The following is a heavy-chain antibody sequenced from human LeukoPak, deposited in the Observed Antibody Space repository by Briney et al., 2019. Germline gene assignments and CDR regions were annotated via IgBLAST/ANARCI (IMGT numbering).Heavy chain of an antibody. V-gene: IGHV3-7*01. CDR3: ARDAHYYDSSGYFRAPFDY. Sequence: GGSLRLSCAASGFTFSSYEMNWVRQAPGKGLEWVANINQDGSEKNYVDSVKGRFTISRDNGKDSLFMQMNSLRAEDTAVYYCARDAHYYDSSGYFRAPFDYWGQGTLVTVSS. D-gene: IGHD3-22*01. J-gene: IGHJ4*02. CDR1: GFTFSSYE. CDR2: INQDGSEK.